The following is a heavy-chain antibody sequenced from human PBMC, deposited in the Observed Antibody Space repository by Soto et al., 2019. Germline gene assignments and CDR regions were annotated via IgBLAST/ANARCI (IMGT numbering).Heavy chain of an antibody. CDR2: IYYSGST. J-gene: IGHJ4*02. V-gene: IGHV4-39*01. CDR1: GGSISSSSYY. Sequence: SETLSLTCTVSGGSISSSSYYWGWIRQPPGKGLEWIGSIYYSGSTYYNPSLKSRVTISVDTSKNQFSLKLSSVTAADTAVYYCARHRLYYGSEPLDYWGQGTLVTVSS. D-gene: IGHD3-10*01. CDR3: ARHRLYYGSEPLDY.